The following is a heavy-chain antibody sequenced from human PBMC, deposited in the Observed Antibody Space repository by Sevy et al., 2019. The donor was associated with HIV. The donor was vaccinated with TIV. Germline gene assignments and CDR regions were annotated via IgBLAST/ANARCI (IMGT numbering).Heavy chain of an antibody. CDR1: GFTFSDYY. Sequence: GGSLRLSCAASGFTFSDYYMSWIRQAPGKGLEWVSYISSSSSYTNYADSVKGRFTIPRDNAKNSLYRQMNSLRAEDTAVYYCARQLFPGYYYMDVWGKGTTVTVS. D-gene: IGHD2-21*01. CDR3: ARQLFPGYYYMDV. V-gene: IGHV3-11*06. J-gene: IGHJ6*03. CDR2: ISSSSSYT.